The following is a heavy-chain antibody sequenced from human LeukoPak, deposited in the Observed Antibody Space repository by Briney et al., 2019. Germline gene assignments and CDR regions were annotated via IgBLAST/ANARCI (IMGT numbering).Heavy chain of an antibody. D-gene: IGHD6-19*01. CDR2: INPNSGGT. CDR3: ARDPPRRAVARDTFDI. Sequence: ASVKVSCKASGYTFTGYYMHWVRQAPGQGLEWMGWINPNSGGTNYAQKFQGRVTMTRDTSISTAYMELSRLRSDDTAVYYCARDPPRRAVARDTFDIWGQGTMVTVSS. J-gene: IGHJ3*02. CDR1: GYTFTGYY. V-gene: IGHV1-2*02.